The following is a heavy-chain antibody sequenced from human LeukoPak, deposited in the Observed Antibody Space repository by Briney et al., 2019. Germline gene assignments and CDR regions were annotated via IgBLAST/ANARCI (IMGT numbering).Heavy chain of an antibody. CDR1: RFTFSSYG. CDR3: AKEGDGAARFAFDI. CDR2: VSSDGGTK. J-gene: IGHJ3*02. D-gene: IGHD6-6*01. V-gene: IGHV3-30*18. Sequence: GRSLRLSCAASRFTFSSYGMHWVRQAPGKGLEWVAVVSSDGGTKYYADSVKGRFTISRDNSKNILYLQMNSLKTEDTAVYYCAKEGDGAARFAFDIWGQGTMVTVSS.